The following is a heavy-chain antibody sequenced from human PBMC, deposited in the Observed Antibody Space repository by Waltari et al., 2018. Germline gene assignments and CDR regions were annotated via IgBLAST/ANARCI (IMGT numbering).Heavy chain of an antibody. V-gene: IGHV3-30*02. J-gene: IGHJ6*02. Sequence: QVQLVESGGGVVQPGGSLRLSCAASGFTFSSYGMHWVRQAPGKGLEWVAFIRYDGSNKYYADSVKGRFTISRDNSKNTLYLQMNSLRAEDTAVYYCAKDLRALDYYYGMDVWGQGTTVTVSS. CDR1: GFTFSSYG. CDR2: IRYDGSNK. CDR3: AKDLRALDYYYGMDV.